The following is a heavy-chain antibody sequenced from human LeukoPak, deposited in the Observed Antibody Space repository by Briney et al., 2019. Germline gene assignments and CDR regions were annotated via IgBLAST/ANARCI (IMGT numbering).Heavy chain of an antibody. D-gene: IGHD6-19*01. V-gene: IGHV3-30*02. CDR2: IRYDGSNK. J-gene: IGHJ6*03. CDR3: AKVLGDSSGWYEDYYMDV. Sequence: GGSLRLSCAASGFTFSSYGMHWVRQAPGKGLEWVAFIRYDGSNKYYADSVKGRFTISRDNSKNTLYLQMNSLRAEDTAVYYCAKVLGDSSGWYEDYYMDVWGKGTTVTVSS. CDR1: GFTFSSYG.